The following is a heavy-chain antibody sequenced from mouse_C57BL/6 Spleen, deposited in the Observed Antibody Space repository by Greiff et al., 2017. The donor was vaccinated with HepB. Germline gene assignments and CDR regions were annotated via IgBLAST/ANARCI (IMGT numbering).Heavy chain of an antibody. CDR3: TREGNYGSSYGYFDV. J-gene: IGHJ1*03. D-gene: IGHD1-1*01. CDR2: ISSGGDYI. V-gene: IGHV5-9-1*02. Sequence: EVQLVESGEGLVKPGGSLKLSCAASGFTFSSYAMSWVRQTPEKRLEWVAYISSGGDYIYYADTVKGRFTISRDNARNTLYLQMSSLKSEDTAMYYCTREGNYGSSYGYFDVWGTGTTVTVSS. CDR1: GFTFSSYA.